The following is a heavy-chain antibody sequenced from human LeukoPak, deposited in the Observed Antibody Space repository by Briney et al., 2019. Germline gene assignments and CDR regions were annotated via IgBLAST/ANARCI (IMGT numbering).Heavy chain of an antibody. Sequence: GGSLRLSCAASGFTFSSYTMNWVRQAPGKGLEWVSSISSSSSHIYYADSVKGRFTISRDNAENSLFLHMNSLRAEDTAVYYCAKDMGIVVVPAAFDYWGQGTLVTVSS. CDR2: ISSSSSHI. CDR3: AKDMGIVVVPAAFDY. CDR1: GFTFSSYT. D-gene: IGHD2-2*03. J-gene: IGHJ4*02. V-gene: IGHV3-21*01.